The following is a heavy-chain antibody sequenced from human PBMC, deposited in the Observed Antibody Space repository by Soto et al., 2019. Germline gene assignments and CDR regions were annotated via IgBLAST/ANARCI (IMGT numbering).Heavy chain of an antibody. CDR3: AKEGDLHDFWSGYGLDV. V-gene: IGHV3-23*01. CDR2: INYSGRTT. Sequence: VQLLESGGGLVQPGGSLRLSCAASGFTFYNYAMSWVRQAPGKGLEWVSAINYSGRTTYYADSVKGRFTISRDNSKNPLFLQMNSLRAEDTAAYYCAKEGDLHDFWSGYGLDVWGQGTTVTVSS. J-gene: IGHJ6*02. CDR1: GFTFYNYA. D-gene: IGHD3-3*01.